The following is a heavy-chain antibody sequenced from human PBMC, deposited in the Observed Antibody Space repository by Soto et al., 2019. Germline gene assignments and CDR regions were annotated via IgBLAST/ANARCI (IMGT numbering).Heavy chain of an antibody. CDR3: ARGGDYWDY. D-gene: IGHD4-17*01. CDR2: TYYGGST. Sequence: QVQLQESGPGLVKPAETLSLTCTVSGGSISTKYWSWIRQPPGKGLEWIGYTYYGGSTYSNPSLKSRVTISIDPSKNDFSLRLTSVTAADTAVYYCARGGDYWDYWGQGILVTVSS. CDR1: GGSISTKY. V-gene: IGHV4-59*08. J-gene: IGHJ4*02.